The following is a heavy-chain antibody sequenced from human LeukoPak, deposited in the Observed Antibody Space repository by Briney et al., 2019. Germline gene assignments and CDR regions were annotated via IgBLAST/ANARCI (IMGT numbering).Heavy chain of an antibody. CDR3: AREKKMGGDAFDI. CDR1: GFTFSSYS. Sequence: PRGSLRLSCAASGFTFSSYSMNWVRQAPGKGLEWVSSISSSSSYIYYADSVKGRFTISRDNAKNSLYLQMNSLRAEDTAVYYCAREKKMGGDAFDIWGQGTMVTVSS. V-gene: IGHV3-21*01. J-gene: IGHJ3*02. D-gene: IGHD3-16*01. CDR2: ISSSSSYI.